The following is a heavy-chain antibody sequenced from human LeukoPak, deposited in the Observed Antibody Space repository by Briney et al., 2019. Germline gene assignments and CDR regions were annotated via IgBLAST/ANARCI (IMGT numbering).Heavy chain of an antibody. CDR3: AREARNYYDSSGYDNWFDP. Sequence: SETLSLTSAVSGGSISSDNWWSWARQPPGKGLEWIGEIYHSGSTNYNPSLKSRVTISVDKSKNQFSLKLSSVTAADTALYYCAREARNYYDSSGYDNWFDPWGQGTLVTVSS. V-gene: IGHV4-4*02. CDR2: IYHSGST. J-gene: IGHJ5*02. D-gene: IGHD3-22*01. CDR1: GGSISSDNW.